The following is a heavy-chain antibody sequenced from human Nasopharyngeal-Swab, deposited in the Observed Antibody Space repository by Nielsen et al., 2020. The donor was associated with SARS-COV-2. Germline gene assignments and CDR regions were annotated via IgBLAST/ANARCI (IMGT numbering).Heavy chain of an antibody. CDR2: IIPIFGTA. CDR1: GYTFTSYA. Sequence: SVKVSCKASGYTFTSYAISWVRQAPGQGLEWMGGIIPIFGTANYAQKFQGRVTITADESTSTAYMELSSLRSEDTAVYYCASSATVKPNQPDYYYYYGMDVWGQGTTVTVSS. J-gene: IGHJ6*02. D-gene: IGHD4-11*01. CDR3: ASSATVKPNQPDYYYYYGMDV. V-gene: IGHV1-69*13.